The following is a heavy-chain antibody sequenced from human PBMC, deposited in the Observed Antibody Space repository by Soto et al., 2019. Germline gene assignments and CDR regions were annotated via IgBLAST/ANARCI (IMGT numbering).Heavy chain of an antibody. J-gene: IGHJ6*02. V-gene: IGHV1-46*01. CDR3: ARDRLVVRDGMDV. CDR2: INPSGGST. Sequence: GASVKVSCKASGYTLTSYYMHWVRQAPGQGLEWMGIINPSGGSTSYAQKFQGRVTMTRDTSTSTVYMELSSLRSEDTAVYYCARDRLVVRDGMDVWGQGTTVTVSS. D-gene: IGHD2-15*01. CDR1: GYTLTSYY.